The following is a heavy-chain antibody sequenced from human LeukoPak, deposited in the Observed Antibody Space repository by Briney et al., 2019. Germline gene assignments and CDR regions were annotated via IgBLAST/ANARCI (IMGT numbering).Heavy chain of an antibody. D-gene: IGHD3-10*01. CDR2: IWFDGNNE. V-gene: IGHV3-33*08. CDR3: ARDRRTYGSGSYLTGFDY. CDR1: GFTFSSYG. J-gene: IGHJ4*02. Sequence: GRSLRLSCAASGFTFSSYGMHWVRQAPGKGLEWVAVIWFDGNNEYYADSVKGRFTISRDNSKNTLYLQMNSLRAEDTAVYYCARDRRTYGSGSYLTGFDYWGQGILVTVSS.